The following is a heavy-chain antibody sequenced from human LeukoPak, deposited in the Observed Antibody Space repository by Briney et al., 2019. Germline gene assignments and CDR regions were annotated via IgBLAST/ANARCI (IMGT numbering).Heavy chain of an antibody. CDR2: MYYDGST. V-gene: IGHV4-39*01. CDR3: ARRSDSGSDDGEDYFDF. CDR1: AGSIFSTTFY. Sequence: SETLSLTCSVSAGSIFSTTFYWGWIRQPPGKGLEWIGSMYYDGSTYYNPSLKSRVSISVDTSNNQFSLKLTSVTAADTAVYFFARRSDSGSDDGEDYFDFWGQGTLVNVSS. J-gene: IGHJ4*02. D-gene: IGHD1-26*01.